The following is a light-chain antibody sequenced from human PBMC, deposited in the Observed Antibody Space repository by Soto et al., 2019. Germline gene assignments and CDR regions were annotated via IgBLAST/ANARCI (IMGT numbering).Light chain of an antibody. V-gene: IGKV3-15*01. Sequence: EIVMTQSPATLSVSPGERATLSCRASQSVSSNLAWYQQKPGQALRLRIYGASTRATGIPARFSGSGSGTEFTLTISSLQSEDFAIYYCQQYNNWPQTLGQGTKVDSK. J-gene: IGKJ2*01. CDR2: GAS. CDR1: QSVSSN. CDR3: QQYNNWPQT.